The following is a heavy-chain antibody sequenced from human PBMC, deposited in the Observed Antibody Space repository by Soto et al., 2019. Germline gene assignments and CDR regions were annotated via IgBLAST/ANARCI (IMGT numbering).Heavy chain of an antibody. CDR2: IIPIFGTA. J-gene: IGHJ6*02. V-gene: IGHV1-69*06. CDR3: ARGASDFWSGYYYYYGMDV. D-gene: IGHD3-3*01. Sequence: ASVKVSCKASGGTFSGYAISWVRQAPGQGLEWMGGIIPIFGTANYAQKFQGRVTITADKSTSTAYMELSSLRSEDTAVYYCARGASDFWSGYYYYYGMDVWGQGTTVTVSS. CDR1: GGTFSGYA.